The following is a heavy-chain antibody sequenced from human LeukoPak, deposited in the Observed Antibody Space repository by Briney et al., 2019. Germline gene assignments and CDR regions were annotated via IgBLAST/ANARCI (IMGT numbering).Heavy chain of an antibody. J-gene: IGHJ4*02. CDR3: ARGQQLVRDIDY. CDR2: ISYDGSNK. Sequence: GGSLRLSCAASGFTFSNYGMHWVRQAPGKGLEWVAVISYDGSNKYYADSVKGRFTISRDNSKNTLYLQMNSLRAEDTAVYYCARGQQLVRDIDYWGQGTLVTVSS. D-gene: IGHD6-13*01. CDR1: GFTFSNYG. V-gene: IGHV3-30*19.